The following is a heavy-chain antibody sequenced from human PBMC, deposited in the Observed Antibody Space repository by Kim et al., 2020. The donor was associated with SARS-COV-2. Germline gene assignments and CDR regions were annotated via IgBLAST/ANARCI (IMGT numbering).Heavy chain of an antibody. V-gene: IGHV1-24*01. Sequence: ASVKVSCKVSGYTLTELSMHWVRQAPGKGLEWMGGFDPEDGETIYAQKFQGRVTMTEDTSTDTAYMELSSLRSEDTAVYYCATERFISGYYVGAFDYWGQGTLVTVSS. J-gene: IGHJ4*02. CDR3: ATERFISGYYVGAFDY. CDR2: FDPEDGET. CDR1: GYTLTELS. D-gene: IGHD3-22*01.